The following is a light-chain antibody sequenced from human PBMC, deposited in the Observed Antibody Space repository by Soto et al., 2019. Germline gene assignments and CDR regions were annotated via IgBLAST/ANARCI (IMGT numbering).Light chain of an antibody. V-gene: IGKV1-27*01. J-gene: IGKJ1*01. Sequence: DIQMTQSPSSLSASVGDRGTITCRASQGISTYLVWYQQKPGTVPKLLIFAASTLQSGVPSRFSGSGSGTDFTLTISSLQPEDVGTYSCQNYNGAPWTFGQGTKVEIK. CDR1: QGISTY. CDR2: AAS. CDR3: QNYNGAPWT.